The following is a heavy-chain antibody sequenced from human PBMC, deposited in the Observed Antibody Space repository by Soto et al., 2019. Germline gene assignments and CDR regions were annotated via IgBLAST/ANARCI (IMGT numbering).Heavy chain of an antibody. CDR2: IYHSGST. V-gene: IGHV4-30-2*01. D-gene: IGHD3-22*01. Sequence: SLSLTCAVSVGSISSGGYSWSWILQPPGKGLEWIGYIYHSGSTYYNPSLKSRVTISVDRSKNQFSLKLSSVTAADTAVYYCARGGYYYDSSGYFSTLIDYWGQGTLVTVSS. J-gene: IGHJ4*02. CDR1: VGSISSGGYS. CDR3: ARGGYYYDSSGYFSTLIDY.